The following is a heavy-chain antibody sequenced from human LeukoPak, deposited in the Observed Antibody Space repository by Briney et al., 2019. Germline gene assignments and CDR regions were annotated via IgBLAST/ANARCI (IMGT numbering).Heavy chain of an antibody. CDR2: IKQDGSEK. D-gene: IGHD2-8*02. Sequence: GGSLRLSCAASGFTFSNYWMSWVRQAPGKGLEWVANIKQDGSEKYYVDSVKGRFTISRDNAKNSLYLQMNSLRAEDTAVYYCARPQGGYPVVYTLDIWGQGTMVTVSS. CDR1: GFTFSNYW. CDR3: ARPQGGYPVVYTLDI. V-gene: IGHV3-7*01. J-gene: IGHJ3*02.